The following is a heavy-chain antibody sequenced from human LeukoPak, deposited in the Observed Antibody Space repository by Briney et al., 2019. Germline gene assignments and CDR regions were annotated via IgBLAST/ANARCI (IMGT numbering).Heavy chain of an antibody. CDR3: ARGPGVLFFDY. Sequence: GGTLRLSCAASGFTFSSYGMSWVRQAPGKGLEWVSAISGSGGSTYYADSVKGRFTISRDSSKNTLYLQMNSLRAEDTAVYYCARGPGVLFFDYWGQGSLVTVSS. V-gene: IGHV3-23*01. CDR1: GFTFSSYG. D-gene: IGHD3-16*01. J-gene: IGHJ4*02. CDR2: ISGSGGST.